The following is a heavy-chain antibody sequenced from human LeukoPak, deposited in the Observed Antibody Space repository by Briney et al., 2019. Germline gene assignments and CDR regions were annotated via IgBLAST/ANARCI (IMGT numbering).Heavy chain of an antibody. D-gene: IGHD1-7*01. CDR3: ARRHKNWNYEGFDP. J-gene: IGHJ5*02. V-gene: IGHV4-61*08. CDR1: GGSISSGGYY. Sequence: SETLSLTCTVSGGSISSGGYYWSWIRQHPGKGLEWIGYIYYSGSTNYNPSLKSRVTISVDTSKNQFSLKLSSVTAADTAVYYCARRHKNWNYEGFDPWGQGTLVTVSS. CDR2: IYYSGST.